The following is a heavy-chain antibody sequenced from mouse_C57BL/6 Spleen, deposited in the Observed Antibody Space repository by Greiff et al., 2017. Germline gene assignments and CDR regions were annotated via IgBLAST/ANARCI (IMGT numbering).Heavy chain of an antibody. CDR3: TDLDAWFAY. V-gene: IGHV6-3*01. J-gene: IGHJ3*01. CDR2: IRLKADNYAT. CDR1: GFTFSNYW. Sequence: EVKVEESGGGLVQPGGSMKLSCVASGFTFSNYWMNWVRQSPEKGLEWVAQIRLKADNYATHYAESVKGRFTISRDDSKSSVYLQMLNLRAEDTGIYYCTDLDAWFAYWGQGTLVTVSA.